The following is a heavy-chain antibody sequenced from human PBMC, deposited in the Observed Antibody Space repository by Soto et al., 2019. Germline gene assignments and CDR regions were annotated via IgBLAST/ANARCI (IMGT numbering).Heavy chain of an antibody. Sequence: PSETLSLTCSVSGGSISGHYWSWIRQPPGKGLEWIGNIYYSGSTKYNPSLKSRVALSIDMSKRQVSLKLSSVTAADTAVYYCARDYHYGSSYSYYDSRDPWGQGTLVTVSS. J-gene: IGHJ5*02. CDR2: IYYSGST. V-gene: IGHV4-59*11. D-gene: IGHD3-22*01. CDR1: GGSISGHY. CDR3: ARDYHYGSSYSYYDSRDP.